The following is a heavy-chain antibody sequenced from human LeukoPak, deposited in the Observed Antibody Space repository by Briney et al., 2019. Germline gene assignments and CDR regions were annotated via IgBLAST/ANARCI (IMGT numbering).Heavy chain of an antibody. J-gene: IGHJ4*02. CDR1: GFTFSTYT. CDR2: IGWSDSAI. Sequence: PGGSLRLSCAASGFTFSTYTMNWVRQAPGKGLEWISYIGWSDSAIFYADSAKGRFTISRDSAKNSLFLQMNSLSDEDTAVYYCARDHQWSFDSWGQGTLVTVSS. D-gene: IGHD2-15*01. CDR3: ARDHQWSFDS. V-gene: IGHV3-48*02.